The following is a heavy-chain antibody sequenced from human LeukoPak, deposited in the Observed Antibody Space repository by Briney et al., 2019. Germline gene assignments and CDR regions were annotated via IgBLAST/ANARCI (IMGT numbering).Heavy chain of an antibody. Sequence: GGSLRLSCAGSGYSFRSHSMNWVRQAPGKGLEWVSSISSISHYIYYADSVKGRFTISRDNAKNSLYLQMNSLRAEDTALYYCTRDYYDSSGLPFDYWGQGTLVTVSS. V-gene: IGHV3-21*01. D-gene: IGHD3-22*01. J-gene: IGHJ4*02. CDR2: ISSISHYI. CDR1: GYSFRSHS. CDR3: TRDYYDSSGLPFDY.